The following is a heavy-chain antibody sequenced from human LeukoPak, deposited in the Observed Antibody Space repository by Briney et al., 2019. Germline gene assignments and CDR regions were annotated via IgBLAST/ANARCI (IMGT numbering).Heavy chain of an antibody. V-gene: IGHV4-59*01. CDR2: IHYSGST. CDR1: GGSISSYY. J-gene: IGHJ4*02. Sequence: PSETLSLTCTVSGGSISSYYWSWIRQSPGKGLECIGYIHYSGSTHYNPSLKSRVTISVDTSKNQVSLKLRSVTAADTAVYFCARGLSSTRRESDYWGQGTLVTVSS. CDR3: ARGLSSTRRESDY. D-gene: IGHD2-2*01.